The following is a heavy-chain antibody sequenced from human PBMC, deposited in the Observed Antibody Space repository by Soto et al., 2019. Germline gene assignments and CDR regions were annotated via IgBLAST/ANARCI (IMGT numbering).Heavy chain of an antibody. CDR2: INWNGGST. CDR3: ARVPPGGYSGYDSAFDI. J-gene: IGHJ3*02. Sequence: ETLSLTCAVYGGSFSGYYWSWVRQAPGKGLEWVSGINWNGGSTGYADSVKGRFTISRDNAKNSLYLQMNSLRAEDTALYYCARVPPGGYSGYDSAFDIWGQGTMVTVSS. D-gene: IGHD5-12*01. CDR1: GGSFSGYY. V-gene: IGHV3-20*04.